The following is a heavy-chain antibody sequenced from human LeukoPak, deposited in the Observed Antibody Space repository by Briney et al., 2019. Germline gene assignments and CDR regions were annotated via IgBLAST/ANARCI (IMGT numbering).Heavy chain of an antibody. CDR2: INAGNGNT. Sequence: ASVKVSCKASGYIFTSYAMHWVRQAPGQRLEWMGWINAGNGNTKYSQKFQGRVTITRDTSASTAYMELSSLRSEDTAVYYCARDRGYSSSFDDYWGQGTLVTVSS. CDR1: GYIFTSYA. CDR3: ARDRGYSSSFDDY. V-gene: IGHV1-3*01. D-gene: IGHD6-13*01. J-gene: IGHJ4*02.